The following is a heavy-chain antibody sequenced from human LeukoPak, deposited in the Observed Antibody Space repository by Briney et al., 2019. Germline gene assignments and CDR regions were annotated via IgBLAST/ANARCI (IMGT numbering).Heavy chain of an antibody. Sequence: PGRSLRLSCAASGFTFSIYGMHWVRQAPGKGLEWVANIKQDGSEKYYVDSVKGRFTISRDNAKNSLYLQMNSLRAEDTAVYYCARDGRWSNDYWGQGTLVTVSS. D-gene: IGHD4/OR15-4a*01. V-gene: IGHV3-7*01. J-gene: IGHJ4*02. CDR2: IKQDGSEK. CDR1: GFTFSIYG. CDR3: ARDGRWSNDY.